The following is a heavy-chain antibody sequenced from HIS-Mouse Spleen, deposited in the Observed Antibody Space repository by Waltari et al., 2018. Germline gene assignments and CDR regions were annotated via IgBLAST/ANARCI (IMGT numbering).Heavy chain of an antibody. CDR3: ARIAEGYTSGWYAFDY. V-gene: IGHV2-70*15. CDR1: GFSLSTSGMC. D-gene: IGHD6-19*01. CDR2: IDWDGDK. Sequence: QVTLRESGPALVKPTQTLTLTCTFSGFSLSTSGMCVSWIRQPPGKALEWLARIDWDGDKYYSTSLKTRLTISKETAKNQVVLTMTNMDPVDTATYYCARIAEGYTSGWYAFDYWGQGTLVTVSS. J-gene: IGHJ4*02.